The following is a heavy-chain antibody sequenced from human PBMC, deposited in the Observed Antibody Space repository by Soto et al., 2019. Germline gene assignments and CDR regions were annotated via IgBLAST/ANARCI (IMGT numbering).Heavy chain of an antibody. CDR1: GYTFTSYC. D-gene: IGHD3-22*01. Sequence: AASVKVACKASGYTFTSYCISWVRQAPGQGLEWMGWISAYNGNTNYAQKLQGRVTMTTDTSTSTAYMELRSLRSDDTAVYYCAKFSSGYYYRYFYYWGQGTLVTVSS. V-gene: IGHV1-18*01. CDR3: AKFSSGYYYRYFYY. J-gene: IGHJ4*02. CDR2: ISAYNGNT.